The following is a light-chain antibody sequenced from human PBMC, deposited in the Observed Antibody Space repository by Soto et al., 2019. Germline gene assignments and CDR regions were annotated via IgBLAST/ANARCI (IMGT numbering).Light chain of an antibody. CDR3: QQCGSSPPVT. J-gene: IGKJ4*01. CDR2: GAS. V-gene: IGKV3-20*01. Sequence: EIVLTQSPGTLSLSPGERATLSCRAGQSVSSDYLAWYQQKPGQAPRLLIYGASSRATGIPDRFIGSASGTDFTLTISRLEPEDFAVYYCQQCGSSPPVTFGGGTKVDIK. CDR1: QSVSSDY.